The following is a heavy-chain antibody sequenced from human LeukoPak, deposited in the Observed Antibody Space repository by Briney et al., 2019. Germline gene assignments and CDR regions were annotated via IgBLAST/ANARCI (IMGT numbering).Heavy chain of an antibody. V-gene: IGHV4-59*11. CDR2: ISNTGAT. CDR3: ARGSDSYGYPYYYYYYMDV. CDR1: GVSLSSHS. Sequence: SETLSPTCSVSGVSLSSHSWSWVRQPPGEGLESIGYISNTGATHYNPSLRSRVSISVDTSRNEVSLRLTSVTAADTAVYYCARGSDSYGYPYYYYYYMDVWGEGTTVAVSS. J-gene: IGHJ6*03. D-gene: IGHD5-18*01.